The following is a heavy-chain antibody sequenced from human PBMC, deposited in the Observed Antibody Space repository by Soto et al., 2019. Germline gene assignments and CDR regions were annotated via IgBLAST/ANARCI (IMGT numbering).Heavy chain of an antibody. V-gene: IGHV1-69*06. Sequence: ASVKVSCKASGGTFSSYAISWVRQAPGQGLEWMGGIIPIFGTANYAQKFQGRVTITADKSTSTAYMELSSLRSEDTAVYYCARGLRGYFDWLPPDYWGQGTLVTVSS. CDR3: ARGLRGYFDWLPPDY. CDR1: GGTFSSYA. CDR2: IIPIFGTA. J-gene: IGHJ4*02. D-gene: IGHD3-9*01.